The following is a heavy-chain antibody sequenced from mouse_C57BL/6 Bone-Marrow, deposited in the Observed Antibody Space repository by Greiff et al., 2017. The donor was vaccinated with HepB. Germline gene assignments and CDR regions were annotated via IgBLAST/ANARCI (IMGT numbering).Heavy chain of an antibody. CDR1: GFNIKDYY. CDR2: IDPEDGET. Sequence: EVKLMESGAELVKPGASVKLSCTASGFNIKDYYMHWVKQRTEQGLEWIGRIDPEDGETKYAPKFQGKATLTADTSSNTAYLQLSSLTSEDTAVYYWAREDGGYFDVWGTGTTVTVSS. V-gene: IGHV14-2*01. CDR3: AREDGGYFDV. J-gene: IGHJ1*03.